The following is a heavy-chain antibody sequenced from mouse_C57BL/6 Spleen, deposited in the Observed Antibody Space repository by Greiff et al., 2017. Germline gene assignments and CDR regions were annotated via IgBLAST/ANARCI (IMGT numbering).Heavy chain of an antibody. CDR3: ARGGGYDTWFAY. J-gene: IGHJ3*01. V-gene: IGHV1-42*01. CDR2: INPSTGGT. D-gene: IGHD2-2*01. Sequence: VQLQQSGPELVKPGASVKISCKASGYSFTGYYMNWVKQSPEKSLEWIGEINPSTGGTTYNQKFKAKATLTVDKSSSTAYMQLKSLTSEDSAVYYCARGGGYDTWFAYWGQGTLVTVSA. CDR1: GYSFTGYY.